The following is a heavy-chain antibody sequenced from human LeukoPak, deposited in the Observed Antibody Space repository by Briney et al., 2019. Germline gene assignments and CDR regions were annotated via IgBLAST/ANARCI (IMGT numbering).Heavy chain of an antibody. J-gene: IGHJ4*02. V-gene: IGHV4-39*01. D-gene: IGHD2-15*01. Sequence: SETLSLTCTVSGGSISSSSYYWGWIRQPPGKGLEWIGSIYYSGSTYYNPSLKSRVTISVDTSKNQFSLKLSSVTAADTVVYYCARQCSGGSCYLLFDYWGQGTLVTVSS. CDR3: ARQCSGGSCYLLFDY. CDR2: IYYSGST. CDR1: GGSISSSSYY.